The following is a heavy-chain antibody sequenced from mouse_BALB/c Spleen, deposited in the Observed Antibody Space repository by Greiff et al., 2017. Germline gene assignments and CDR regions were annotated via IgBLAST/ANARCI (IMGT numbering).Heavy chain of an antibody. Sequence: VQLQQSGAELVRPGSSVKISCKASGYAFSSYWMNWVKQRPGQGLEWIGQIYPGDGDTNYNGKFKGKATLTADKSSSTAYMQLSSLTSEDSAVYFCARGGPEGAMDYWGQGTSVTVSS. CDR2: IYPGDGDT. CDR3: ARGGPEGAMDY. J-gene: IGHJ4*01. V-gene: IGHV1-80*01. CDR1: GYAFSSYW.